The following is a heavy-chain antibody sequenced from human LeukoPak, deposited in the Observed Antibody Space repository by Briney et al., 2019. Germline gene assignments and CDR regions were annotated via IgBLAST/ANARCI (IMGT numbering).Heavy chain of an antibody. CDR1: GFTLGPYW. V-gene: IGHV3-74*01. J-gene: IGHJ3*02. Sequence: GGSLRLSCAASGFTLGPYWMHWVRQAPGKGPAWVSGITSDGSRTTCADSVRGRFTISRDNAKNTLSLQMDSLRVEDTAVYYCVREGATAALDIWGQGTMVTVSS. CDR3: VREGATAALDI. D-gene: IGHD5-24*01. CDR2: ITSDGSRT.